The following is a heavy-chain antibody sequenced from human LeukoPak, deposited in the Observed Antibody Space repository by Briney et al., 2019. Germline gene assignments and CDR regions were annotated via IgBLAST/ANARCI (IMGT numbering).Heavy chain of an antibody. Sequence: PSETLSLTCAVYGGSFSGYYWSWIRQPPGKGLEWIGEINHSGSTNYNPSLKSRVTISVDTSKNQFSLKLSSVTAADTAVYYCARGVVVPAARRGRYFDLWGRGTLVTVSS. CDR1: GGSFSGYY. CDR2: INHSGST. D-gene: IGHD2-2*01. V-gene: IGHV4-34*01. J-gene: IGHJ2*01. CDR3: ARGVVVPAARRGRYFDL.